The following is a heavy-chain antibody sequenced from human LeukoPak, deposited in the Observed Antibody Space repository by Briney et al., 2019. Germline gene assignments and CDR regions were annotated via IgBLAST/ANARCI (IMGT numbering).Heavy chain of an antibody. D-gene: IGHD1-26*01. CDR2: ISAYNGNT. CDR3: ARVYSGSYARSVYFDY. CDR1: GYTFTSYG. V-gene: IGHV1-18*01. Sequence: ASVKVSCKASGYTFTSYGISWVRQAPGQGLEWTGWISAYNGNTNYAQKLQGRVTMTTDTSTSTAYMELRSLRSDDTAVYYCARVYSGSYARSVYFDYWGQGTLVTVSS. J-gene: IGHJ4*02.